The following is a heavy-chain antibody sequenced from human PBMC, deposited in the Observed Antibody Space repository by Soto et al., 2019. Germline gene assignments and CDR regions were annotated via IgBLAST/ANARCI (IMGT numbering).Heavy chain of an antibody. V-gene: IGHV3-7*04. CDR2: IKQDGSEK. CDR3: ARDGLYCTYANCRGDSYDV. Sequence: EVQLVGSGGGLVQPGGSLRLSCVASGFTFRTYWMTWVRQAPGKGLEWVANIKQDGSEKYYVDSVRGRFAISRDNAKDSLYLQMNSLRLADTVVYHCARDGLYCTYANCRGDSYDVWDQGTMVTVSS. CDR1: GFTFRTYW. D-gene: IGHD2-8*01. J-gene: IGHJ3*01.